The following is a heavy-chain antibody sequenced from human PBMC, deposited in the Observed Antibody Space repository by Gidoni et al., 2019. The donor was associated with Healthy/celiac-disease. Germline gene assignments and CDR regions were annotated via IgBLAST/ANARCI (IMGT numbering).Heavy chain of an antibody. CDR1: GVTGSSYE. CDR2: SSSSGSTI. V-gene: IGHV3-48*03. Sequence: EVQLVESGGGLVQPGGSMRLCCAASGVTGSSYEMNWVRQAPGKGLEWVSYSSSSGSTICYADSVKGRFTISRDNAKNSLYLQMNSLRAEDTAVYYCAREPDYYDSRGYYFDYWGQGTLVTVSS. D-gene: IGHD3-22*01. J-gene: IGHJ4*02. CDR3: AREPDYYDSRGYYFDY.